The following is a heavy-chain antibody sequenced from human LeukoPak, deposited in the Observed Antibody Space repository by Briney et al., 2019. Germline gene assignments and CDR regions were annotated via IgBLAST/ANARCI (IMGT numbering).Heavy chain of an antibody. CDR3: ARVEEGYGSGRRENYYYYYMDV. CDR1: GGSISSYY. V-gene: IGHV4-4*07. CDR2: IYTSGST. J-gene: IGHJ6*03. D-gene: IGHD3-10*01. Sequence: SETLSLTCTVSGGSISSYYWSWIRQPAGKGLEWIGRIYTSGSTNYNPSLKSRVTMSVDTSKNQFSLKLASVTAADTAVYYCARVEEGYGSGRRENYYYYYMDVWGKGTTVTISS.